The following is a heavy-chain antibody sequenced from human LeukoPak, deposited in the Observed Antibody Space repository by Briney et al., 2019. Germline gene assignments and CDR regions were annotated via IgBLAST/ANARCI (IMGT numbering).Heavy chain of an antibody. CDR2: ISGGGASA. CDR3: AKTKWELRVLDY. V-gene: IGHV3-23*01. CDR1: GFTFSSYP. D-gene: IGHD1-26*01. Sequence: PGGSLRLSCAASGFTFSSYPMSWVRQAPTTGLQWVSAISGGGASAYYADSVKGRFTISRDNSKNTLYLQMNSLRAEDTAVYYCAKTKWELRVLDYWGQGTLVTVSS. J-gene: IGHJ4*02.